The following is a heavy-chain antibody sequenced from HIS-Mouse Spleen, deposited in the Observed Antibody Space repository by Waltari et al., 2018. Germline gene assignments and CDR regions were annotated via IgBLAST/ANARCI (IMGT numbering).Heavy chain of an antibody. J-gene: IGHJ4*02. Sequence: QVQLVQSGAEVKKPGSSVKVSCKVSGYTLTELSMHWVRQAPGKGLEWMGGFDPEDAETIYAQNFQGRVTMTEDTSTDTAYMELSSLRSEDTAVYYCATRVTMVRGAAFDYWGQGTLVTVSS. CDR2: FDPEDAET. CDR1: GYTLTELS. CDR3: ATRVTMVRGAAFDY. V-gene: IGHV1-24*01. D-gene: IGHD3-10*01.